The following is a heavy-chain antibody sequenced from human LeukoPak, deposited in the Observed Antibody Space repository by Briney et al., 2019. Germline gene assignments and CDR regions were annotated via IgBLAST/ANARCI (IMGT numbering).Heavy chain of an antibody. CDR1: GGTFSSYA. CDR3: ARARGWGYCSSTSCYLEWFDP. J-gene: IGHJ5*02. Sequence: GASVKVSCKASGGTFSSYAISWVRQAPGQGLEWMGIINPSGGSTRYAQKFQGRVTMTRDTSTSTVYMELSSLRSEDTAVYYCARARGWGYCSSTSCYLEWFDPWGQGTLVTVSS. V-gene: IGHV1-46*01. CDR2: INPSGGST. D-gene: IGHD2-2*01.